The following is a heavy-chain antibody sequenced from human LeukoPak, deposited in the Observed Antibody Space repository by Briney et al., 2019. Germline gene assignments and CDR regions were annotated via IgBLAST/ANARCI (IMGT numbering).Heavy chain of an antibody. CDR3: ARIPYGSGSYYDAFDI. Sequence: GASVKVSCKASGYTFTGYYMHWVRQAPGQGLEWMGIINPSGGSTSYAQKFQGRVTMTRDTSTSTVYMELSSLRSEDTAVYYCARIPYGSGSYYDAFDIWGQGTMVTVSS. CDR1: GYTFTGYY. V-gene: IGHV1-46*01. D-gene: IGHD3-10*01. CDR2: INPSGGST. J-gene: IGHJ3*02.